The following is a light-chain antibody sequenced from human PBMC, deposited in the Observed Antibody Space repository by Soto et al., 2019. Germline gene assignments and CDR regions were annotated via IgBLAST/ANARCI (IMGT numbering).Light chain of an antibody. CDR3: QQYNNWPSWT. Sequence: EIVMTQSPDTLTVSPWEGATLSCRVSQSIRSNLAWYQQRPGQAPRLLMYGASTRADGIPARFTGSGSGTEFTLTISSLQSEDFAVYYCQQYNNWPSWTFGQGTKVDI. CDR2: GAS. V-gene: IGKV3-15*01. CDR1: QSIRSN. J-gene: IGKJ1*01.